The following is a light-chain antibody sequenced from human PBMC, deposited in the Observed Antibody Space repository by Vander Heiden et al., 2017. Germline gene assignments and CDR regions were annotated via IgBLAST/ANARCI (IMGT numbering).Light chain of an antibody. Sequence: QSVLTQPPSVSGAPGPRVTIPCTGSSSNIGAGYDVHWYQQLPGTAPKLLMYGKSNRPSGVPDRFSSSKSGTSASLAITGLQAEDEADYYCQSYDSSLSGPWVFGGGTKLTVL. CDR3: QSYDSSLSGPWV. V-gene: IGLV1-40*01. CDR1: SSNIGAGYD. J-gene: IGLJ3*02. CDR2: GKS.